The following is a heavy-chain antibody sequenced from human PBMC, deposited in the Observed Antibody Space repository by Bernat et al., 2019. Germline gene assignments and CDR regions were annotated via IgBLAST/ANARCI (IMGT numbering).Heavy chain of an antibody. J-gene: IGHJ4*02. CDR2: INHSGST. CDR3: ARGCTNCYRYFDS. D-gene: IGHD2-2*01. CDR1: GGSFSGHY. V-gene: IGHV4-34*01. Sequence: QVQLQQWGAGLLKPSETLSLTCAVYGGSFSGHYWSWIRQSPGKGQEWLGEINHSGSTNYNSSLKSRVTISVDTSKNQFSLRLTSLTAADTAVYYCARGCTNCYRYFDSWGQGTLVTVSS.